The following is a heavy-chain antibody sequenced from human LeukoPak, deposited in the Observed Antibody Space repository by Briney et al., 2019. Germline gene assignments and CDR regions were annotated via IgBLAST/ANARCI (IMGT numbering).Heavy chain of an antibody. J-gene: IGHJ4*02. CDR1: GGSINSYY. D-gene: IGHD6-6*01. CDR2: IYYSGST. Sequence: SETLSLTCTVSGGSINSYYWNWIRRPPGKGLEWIGYIYYSGSTNYNPSLESRVTISVDTSKNQFSLNLSSVTSADTAVYYCARGGGSSSLNKFDYWGQGTLVTVSS. V-gene: IGHV4-59*01. CDR3: ARGGGSSSLNKFDY.